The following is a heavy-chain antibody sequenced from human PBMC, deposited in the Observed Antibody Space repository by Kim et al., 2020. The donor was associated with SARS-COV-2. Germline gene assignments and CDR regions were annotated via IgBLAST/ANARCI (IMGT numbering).Heavy chain of an antibody. V-gene: IGHV3-74*01. CDR3: ARVGAVAACCDY. Sequence: SYADSVKGRFTISRDNAKNTLYLQMNSLRAEDTAVYYCARVGAVAACCDYWGQGTLVTVSS. D-gene: IGHD6-19*01. J-gene: IGHJ4*02.